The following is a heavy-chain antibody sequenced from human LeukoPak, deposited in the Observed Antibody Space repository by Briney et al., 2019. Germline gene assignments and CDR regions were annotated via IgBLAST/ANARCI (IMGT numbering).Heavy chain of an antibody. CDR3: ARHCSGWYSDY. CDR2: INHSGST. CDR1: GGSFSGYY. D-gene: IGHD6-19*01. V-gene: IGHV4-34*01. J-gene: IGHJ4*02. Sequence: SETLSLTCAVYGGSFSGYYWSWIRQPPGKGLEWIGEINHSGSTNYNPSLKSRVTISVDTSKNQFSLKLSSVTAADTAVYYCARHCSGWYSDYWGQGTLVTVSS.